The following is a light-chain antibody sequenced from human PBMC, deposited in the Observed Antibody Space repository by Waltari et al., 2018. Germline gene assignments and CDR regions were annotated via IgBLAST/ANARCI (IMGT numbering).Light chain of an antibody. CDR1: KLGAQH. Sequence: SFALTQPTSVSVSPGQTASIPCSGDKLGAQHVCWSQQKPGQSPVAVSYQDNRRPSGIPERFSGSNSGNTATLTISGTQAMDEADYFCQAWDTTTGVFGGGTKLTVL. CDR3: QAWDTTTGV. J-gene: IGLJ2*01. V-gene: IGLV3-1*01. CDR2: QDN.